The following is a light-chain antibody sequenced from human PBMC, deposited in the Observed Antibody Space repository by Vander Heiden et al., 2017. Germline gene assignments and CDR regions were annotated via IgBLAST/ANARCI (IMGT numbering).Light chain of an antibody. V-gene: IGKV2-30*01. CDR2: KVS. CDR3: RQGKHWPLT. J-gene: IGKJ4*01. Sequence: DVVMTQSPLSLPVTLGQPASISCRSSQSLVYSDGNTYLNWFQQRPGQSPRRLIYKVSNRDSGVPDRFSGSGSGTDFTLKISRVEAEDVGVYYCRQGKHWPLTFGGGTKVDIK. CDR1: QSLVYSDGNTY.